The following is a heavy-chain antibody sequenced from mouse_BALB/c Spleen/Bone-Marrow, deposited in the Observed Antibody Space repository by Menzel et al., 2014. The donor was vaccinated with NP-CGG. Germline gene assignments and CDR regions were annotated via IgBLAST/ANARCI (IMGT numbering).Heavy chain of an antibody. J-gene: IGHJ4*01. CDR2: IRNKAYGYTT. Sequence: LKESGGGLVQPGGSLRLSCTTSGFTFTDYYMSWVRQPPGKALEWLAFIRNKAYGYTTEYSASVRGRFTISRDNSQSILYLQMNTLRAEDSATYYCARFPMDYWGQGTSVTVSS. CDR1: GFTFTDYY. CDR3: ARFPMDY. V-gene: IGHV7-3*02.